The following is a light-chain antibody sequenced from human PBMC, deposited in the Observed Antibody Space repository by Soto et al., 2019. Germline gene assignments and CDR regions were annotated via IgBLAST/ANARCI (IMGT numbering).Light chain of an antibody. J-gene: IGLJ2*01. CDR1: SSNIGANP. CDR3: EAWDDSLYGAV. Sequence: QAVVTQPPSASGTPGQWVTISCSGSSSNIGANPINWYQQLPGTAPKLLIYNNDQRPSGVPDRFSASKSGTSASLAISGLQSEDEADYYCEAWDDSLYGAVLGGGTQLTVL. CDR2: NND. V-gene: IGLV1-44*01.